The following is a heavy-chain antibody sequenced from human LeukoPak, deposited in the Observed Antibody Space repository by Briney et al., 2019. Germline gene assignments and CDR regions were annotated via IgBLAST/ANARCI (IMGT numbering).Heavy chain of an antibody. V-gene: IGHV3-21*01. D-gene: IGHD3-22*01. CDR1: GFTFSNYY. CDR2: ISGSSSYI. J-gene: IGHJ5*02. CDR3: ARDVYYYDSSGFDP. Sequence: GGSLRLSCADSGFTFSNYYMNWVRQAPGTGLEWASSISGSSSYIYYADSVKGQFTISRDNAKNSLYLQMNSLRAEDTAVYYCARDVYYYDSSGFDPWGQGTQVTVSS.